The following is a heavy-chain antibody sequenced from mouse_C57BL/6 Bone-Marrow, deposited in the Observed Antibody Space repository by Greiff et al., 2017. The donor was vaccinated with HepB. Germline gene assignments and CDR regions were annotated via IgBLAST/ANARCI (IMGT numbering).Heavy chain of an antibody. CDR2: IYPGSGST. CDR1: GYTFTSYW. V-gene: IGHV1-55*01. J-gene: IGHJ3*01. CDR3: ARGASHPTCFAY. Sequence: QVQLQQPGAELVKPGASVKMSCKASGYTFTSYWITWVKQRPGQGLEWIGDIYPGSGSTNYNEKFKSKATLTVDTSSSTAYMQLSSLTSEDSAVYYCARGASHPTCFAYWGQGTLVTVSA. D-gene: IGHD6-1*01.